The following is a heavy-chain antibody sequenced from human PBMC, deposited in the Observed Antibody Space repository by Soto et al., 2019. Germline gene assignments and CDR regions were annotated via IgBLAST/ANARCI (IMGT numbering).Heavy chain of an antibody. J-gene: IGHJ6*02. CDR1: GFTFSSYW. CDR3: ARDPFWSGLLMDV. D-gene: IGHD3-3*01. CDR2: INSDGSST. Sequence: GGSLRLSCAASGFTFSSYWMHWVRQAPGKGLVWVSRINSDGSSTSYADSVKGRFTISRGNAKNTLYLQMNSLRAEDTAVYYCARDPFWSGLLMDVWGQGTTVTVSS. V-gene: IGHV3-74*01.